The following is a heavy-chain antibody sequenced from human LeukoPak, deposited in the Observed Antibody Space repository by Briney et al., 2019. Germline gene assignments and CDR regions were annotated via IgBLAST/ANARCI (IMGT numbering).Heavy chain of an antibody. CDR2: IRYDGSNK. V-gene: IGHV3-30*02. D-gene: IGHD3-10*01. Sequence: PGGSLRLSCAASGFTFSSYGMHWVRRAPGRGLEGVAFIRYDGSNKYYADSVNGRFTISRDNSKNTLYLQMNSLRAEDTAVYYCANYGSGSYYNGGNFDYWGQGTLVTVSS. CDR1: GFTFSSYG. CDR3: ANYGSGSYYNGGNFDY. J-gene: IGHJ4*02.